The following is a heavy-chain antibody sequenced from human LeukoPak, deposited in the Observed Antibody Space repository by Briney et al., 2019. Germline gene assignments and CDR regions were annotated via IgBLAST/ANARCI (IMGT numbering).Heavy chain of an antibody. D-gene: IGHD5-12*01. V-gene: IGHV3-7*01. Sequence: PGGSLRLSCAASGFTFSSYWMSWVRQAPGKGLEWVANIKQDGSEKYYVDSVKGRFTISRDNSKNTLYLQMNSLRAEDTAVYYCARGLPIVATIWSYFDYWGQGTLVTVSS. CDR3: ARGLPIVATIWSYFDY. J-gene: IGHJ4*02. CDR1: GFTFSSYW. CDR2: IKQDGSEK.